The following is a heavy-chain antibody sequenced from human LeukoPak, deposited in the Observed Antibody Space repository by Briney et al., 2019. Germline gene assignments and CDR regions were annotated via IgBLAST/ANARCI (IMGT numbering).Heavy chain of an antibody. CDR1: GFTFDDYA. Sequence: AGGSLRLSCAASGFTFDDYAMHWVRQAPGKGLEWVSGISWNSGSIGYADSVKGRFTISRDNAKNSLYLQMNSLRAEDTALYYCARTIGHGLVGEYYFDYWGQGTLVTVSS. J-gene: IGHJ4*02. CDR3: ARTIGHGLVGEYYFDY. D-gene: IGHD6-19*01. CDR2: ISWNSGSI. V-gene: IGHV3-9*01.